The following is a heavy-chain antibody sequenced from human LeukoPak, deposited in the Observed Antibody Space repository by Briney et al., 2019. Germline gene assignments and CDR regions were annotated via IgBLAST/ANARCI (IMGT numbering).Heavy chain of an antibody. CDR2: INHSGST. D-gene: IGHD3-9*01. Sequence: KPSETLSLTCAVYGASFSGYYWSWIRQPPGKGLEWIGEINHSGSTNYNPSLKSRVTISVDTSKNQFSLKLSSVTAADTAVYYCARGSKYYDILGWGQGTLVTVSS. J-gene: IGHJ4*02. CDR3: ARGSKYYDILG. CDR1: GASFSGYY. V-gene: IGHV4-34*01.